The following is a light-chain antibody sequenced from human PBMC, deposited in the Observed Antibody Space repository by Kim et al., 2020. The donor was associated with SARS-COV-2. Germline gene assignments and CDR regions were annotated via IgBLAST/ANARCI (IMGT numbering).Light chain of an antibody. CDR1: KLGDKY. V-gene: IGLV3-1*01. CDR3: QAWDSSTGGYV. Sequence: SYELTQPPSVSVPPGQTASITCSGDKLGDKYACWYQQKPGQSPVLVIYQDSKRPSGIPERFSGSNSGNTATLTISGTQAMDEADYYCQAWDSSTGGYVFGTGTKVTVL. J-gene: IGLJ1*01. CDR2: QDS.